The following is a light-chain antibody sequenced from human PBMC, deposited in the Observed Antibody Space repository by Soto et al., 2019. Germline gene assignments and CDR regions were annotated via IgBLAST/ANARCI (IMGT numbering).Light chain of an antibody. CDR1: QSVSSSY. V-gene: IGKV3-20*01. CDR3: QQYSGPPPRT. CDR2: GVS. Sequence: EIVLTQSPGTLSLSPGERATLSCRASQSVSSSYLAWYQQKPGQAPRLLTYGVSSRAPGIPDRFSGSGSGTDFTLTISRLEPEDFAVYYCQQYSGPPPRTFGQGTKVEIK. J-gene: IGKJ1*01.